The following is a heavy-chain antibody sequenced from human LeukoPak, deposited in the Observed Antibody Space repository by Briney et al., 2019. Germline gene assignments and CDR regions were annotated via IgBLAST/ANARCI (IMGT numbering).Heavy chain of an antibody. J-gene: IGHJ4*02. CDR1: GGSFSGYY. Sequence: PSETLSLTCAVYGGSFSGYYWSWIRQPPEKGLEWIAEINHDGSTNYNPSLKSRVTISVDTSKNQFSLTLTSVTAADTAVYYCARSKRSGIYFDYWGQRTLVTVSS. D-gene: IGHD6-13*01. V-gene: IGHV4-34*01. CDR2: INHDGST. CDR3: ARSKRSGIYFDY.